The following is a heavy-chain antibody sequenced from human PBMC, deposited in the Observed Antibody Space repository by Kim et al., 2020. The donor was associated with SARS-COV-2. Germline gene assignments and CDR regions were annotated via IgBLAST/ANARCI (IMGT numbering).Heavy chain of an antibody. D-gene: IGHD1-1*01. J-gene: IGHJ4*01. Sequence: GGSLRLSCAASGFTFSTYWMNWVRQAPGKGLEWVANIKQDGSEKYYVDSVKGRFTISRDNAKNSLYLQMNSLRADDTAVYYCARVKLTFDYWGHGTLVTVSS. CDR1: GFTFSTYW. V-gene: IGHV3-7*01. CDR3: ARVKLTFDY. CDR2: IKQDGSEK.